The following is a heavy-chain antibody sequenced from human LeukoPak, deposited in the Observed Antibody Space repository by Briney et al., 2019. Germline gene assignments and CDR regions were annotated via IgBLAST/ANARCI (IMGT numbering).Heavy chain of an antibody. CDR2: IYPSGST. D-gene: IGHD3-22*01. CDR1: GGSISSGSYY. V-gene: IGHV4-61*02. J-gene: IGHJ4*02. Sequence: SETMSLTSTVSGGSISSGSYYWSWIRQPAGKELEWIGRIYPSGSTNYNPSLKSRVTIPVDTSKNQFSLKLSSVTAADTAVYFCARETNGYYDHWGQGTLVTVSS. CDR3: ARETNGYYDH.